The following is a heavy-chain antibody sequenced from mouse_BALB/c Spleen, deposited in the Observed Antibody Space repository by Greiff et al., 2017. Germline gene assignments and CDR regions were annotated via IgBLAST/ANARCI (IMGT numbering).Heavy chain of an antibody. CDR3: ARDYYGSSPHWYFDV. V-gene: IGHV2-6-7*01. CDR2: IWGDGST. D-gene: IGHD1-1*01. J-gene: IGHJ1*01. CDR1: GFSLTGYG. Sequence: VMLVESGPGLVAPSQSLSITCTVSGFSLTGYGVNWVRQPPGKGLEWLGMIWGDGSTDYNSALKSRLSISKDNSKSQVFLKMSSLQTDDTARYYCARDYYGSSPHWYFDVWGAGTTVTVSS.